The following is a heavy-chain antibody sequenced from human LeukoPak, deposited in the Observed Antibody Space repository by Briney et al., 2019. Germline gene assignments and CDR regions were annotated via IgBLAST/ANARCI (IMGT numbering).Heavy chain of an antibody. V-gene: IGHV4-4*02. CDR3: ARSIVVVPAAFDY. CDR2: IYHSGST. D-gene: IGHD2-2*01. Sequence: SSETLSLTCAVSGGSISSSNGRSWVRQPPGKGLEWIGEIYHSGSTNYNPSLKSRVTISVDKSKNQFSLKLSSVTAADTAVYYCARSIVVVPAAFDYWGQGTLVTVSS. J-gene: IGHJ4*02. CDR1: GGSISSSNG.